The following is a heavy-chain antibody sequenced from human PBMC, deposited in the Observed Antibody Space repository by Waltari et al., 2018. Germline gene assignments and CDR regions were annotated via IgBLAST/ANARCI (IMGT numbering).Heavy chain of an antibody. CDR1: GASISSYY. J-gene: IGHJ6*03. CDR2: IYYSGST. CDR3: ARVTGAYCSSTSCYGGYYYYYMDV. V-gene: IGHV4-59*01. D-gene: IGHD2-2*01. Sequence: QVQLQESGPGLVKPSETLSLTCTVSGASISSYYWSWIRKPPGKGLEWIGYIYYSGSTNYNPSLKSRVTISVDTSKNQFSLKLSSVTAADTAVYYCARVTGAYCSSTSCYGGYYYYYMDVWGKGTTVTVSS.